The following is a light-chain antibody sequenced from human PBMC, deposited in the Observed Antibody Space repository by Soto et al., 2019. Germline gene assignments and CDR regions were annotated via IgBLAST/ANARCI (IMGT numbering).Light chain of an antibody. J-gene: IGLJ2*01. V-gene: IGLV3-25*03. CDR3: QSADSSGASVV. CDR1: ALPKQY. Sequence: SYELTQPPSVSVSPGQTARITCSGDALPKQYAHWYQQRPGQAPVLMIYKDTERPSGIPDRFSGSSSGTTVTLTISGVRADDEADYHCQSADSSGASVVFGGRTKLTVL. CDR2: KDT.